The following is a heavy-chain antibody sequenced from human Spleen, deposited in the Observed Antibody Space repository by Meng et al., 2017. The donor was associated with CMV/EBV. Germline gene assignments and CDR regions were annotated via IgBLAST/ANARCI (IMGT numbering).Heavy chain of an antibody. Sequence: SCAASGFTFNNFGMHWVRQAPGKGLEWVALIWSDGNNKYYTDSVKGRFTISRDNSKNTLYLQMNSLRVEDTALYYCAKDSDWGRFESWGQGTMVTVSS. V-gene: IGHV3-33*06. J-gene: IGHJ4*02. CDR3: AKDSDWGRFES. CDR1: GFTFNNFG. D-gene: IGHD2-21*02. CDR2: IWSDGNNK.